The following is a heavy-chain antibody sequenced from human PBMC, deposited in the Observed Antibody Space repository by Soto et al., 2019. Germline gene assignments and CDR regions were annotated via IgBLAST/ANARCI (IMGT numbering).Heavy chain of an antibody. Sequence: QVHLVQSGAEVKKPGASVKVSCKGSGYDFTTYGITWVRQAPGQGLEWMAWNSAHNGNTDYAQKLQGRVTVTRDTSTSTAYMELRSLRSDDTAVHYCASGRYGDYWGQGALVTVSS. CDR3: ASGRYGDY. J-gene: IGHJ4*02. CDR2: NSAHNGNT. D-gene: IGHD1-26*01. V-gene: IGHV1-18*01. CDR1: GYDFTTYG.